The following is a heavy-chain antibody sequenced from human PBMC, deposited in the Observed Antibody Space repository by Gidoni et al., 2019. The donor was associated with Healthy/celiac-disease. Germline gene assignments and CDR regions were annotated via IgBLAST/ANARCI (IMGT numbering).Heavy chain of an antibody. CDR3: AKVRGGGNDY. Sequence: EVQLLESGGGLVQPGGSLRLSCAASGFTFSSDAMSWVRQAPGKGLEWVSASSGSGGSTYDADSVKGRFTISRDNSKNTLYLQMNSLRAEDTAVYYCAKVRGGGNDYWGQGTLVTVSS. D-gene: IGHD2-15*01. V-gene: IGHV3-23*01. CDR1: GFTFSSDA. CDR2: SSGSGGST. J-gene: IGHJ4*02.